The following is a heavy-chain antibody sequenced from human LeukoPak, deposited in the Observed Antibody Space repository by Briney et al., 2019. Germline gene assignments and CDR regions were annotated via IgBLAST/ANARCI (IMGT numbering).Heavy chain of an antibody. D-gene: IGHD1-14*01. J-gene: IGHJ4*02. CDR2: ITGDAYSA. V-gene: IGHV3-43*02. CDR1: GFNFDDYV. Sequence: GGSLRLSCTASGFNFDDYVMHWVRQVPGKGLKWVSVITGDAYSAYYGDSLKGRFTVSRDNSKNSLFLQMNSLRAEDTALYYCAKGGTSTTDYFDSWGQGALVIVSS. CDR3: AKGGTSTTDYFDS.